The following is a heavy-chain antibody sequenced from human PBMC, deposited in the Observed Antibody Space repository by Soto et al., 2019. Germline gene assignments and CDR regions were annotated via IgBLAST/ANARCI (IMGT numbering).Heavy chain of an antibody. J-gene: IGHJ4*02. CDR1: GFTFSGSA. CDR2: IRSKANSYAT. CDR3: TRSPLDIVATDQNS. V-gene: IGHV3-73*01. Sequence: HPGGSLRLSCAASGFTFSGSAMHWVRQASGKGLEWVGRIRSKANSYATAYAASVKGRFTISRDDSKNTAYLQMNSLKTEDTAVYYCTRSPLDIVATDQNSWGQGTLVTVSS. D-gene: IGHD5-12*01.